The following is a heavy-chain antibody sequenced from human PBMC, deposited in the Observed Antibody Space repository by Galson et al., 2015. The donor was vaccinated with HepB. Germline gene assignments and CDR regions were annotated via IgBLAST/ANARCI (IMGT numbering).Heavy chain of an antibody. V-gene: IGHV3-23*01. Sequence: SLRLSCAASGFTFSSYAMSWVRQAPGKGLEWVSAISGSGGSTYYADSVKGRFTISRDNSKNTLYLQMNSLRAEDTAVYYCATPKDYDSSGYYGGFDYWGQGTLVTVSS. CDR2: ISGSGGST. J-gene: IGHJ4*02. D-gene: IGHD3-22*01. CDR1: GFTFSSYA. CDR3: ATPKDYDSSGYYGGFDY.